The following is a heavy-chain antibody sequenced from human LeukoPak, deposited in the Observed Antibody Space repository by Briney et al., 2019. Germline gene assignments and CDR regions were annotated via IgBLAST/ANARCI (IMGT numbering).Heavy chain of an antibody. D-gene: IGHD3-22*01. V-gene: IGHV3-30*18. J-gene: IGHJ4*02. CDR2: ISFDGSNK. CDR1: GFTFSSYG. CDR3: AKVALESGYEYFDY. Sequence: PEGSLRLSCAASGFTFSSYGLHWVRQAPGKGLEWVTFISFDGSNKYYADSVKVLFTISRDNSKNTLYLQMNSLRPEDTVVYYCAKVALESGYEYFDYWGQGSLVTVSS.